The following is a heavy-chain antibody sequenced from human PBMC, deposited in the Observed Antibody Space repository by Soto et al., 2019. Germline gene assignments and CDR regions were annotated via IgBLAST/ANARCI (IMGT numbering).Heavy chain of an antibody. CDR1: GGSISSYY. Sequence: SETLSLTCTVSGGSISSYYWSWIRQPPGKGLEWIGYIYYSGSTNYNPSLRSRVTISVDTSKNQFSLKLSPVTAADTAVYYCARDRGDYDSSGYHFDYWGQGTLVTVS. V-gene: IGHV4-59*01. CDR3: ARDRGDYDSSGYHFDY. CDR2: IYYSGST. J-gene: IGHJ4*02. D-gene: IGHD3-22*01.